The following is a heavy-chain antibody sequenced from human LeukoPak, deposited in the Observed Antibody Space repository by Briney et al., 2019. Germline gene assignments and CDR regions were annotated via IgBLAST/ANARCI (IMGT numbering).Heavy chain of an antibody. Sequence: APVKVSCKASGYTFTGYYMHWVRQAPGQGLEWTGWINPNSGGTNYAQKFQGRVTMTRDTSISTAYMELSRLRSDDTAVYYCAREDTAMDLDYWGQGTLVTVSS. V-gene: IGHV1-2*02. CDR3: AREDTAMDLDY. CDR1: GYTFTGYY. J-gene: IGHJ4*02. D-gene: IGHD5-18*01. CDR2: INPNSGGT.